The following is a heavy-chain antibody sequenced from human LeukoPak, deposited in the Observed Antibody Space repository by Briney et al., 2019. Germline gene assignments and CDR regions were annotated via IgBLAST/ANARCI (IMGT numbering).Heavy chain of an antibody. CDR2: IRYDGSNK. CDR1: GFTFSSYG. D-gene: IGHD2-2*02. Sequence: PGGSLRLSCAASGFTFSSYGMHWVRQAPGKGLEWVAFIRYDGSNKYYADSVKGRFTISRDNSKNTLYLQMNSLRAEDTAVYYCANDCSSTSCYTGYWGQGTLVTVSS. CDR3: ANDCSSTSCYTGY. J-gene: IGHJ4*02. V-gene: IGHV3-30*02.